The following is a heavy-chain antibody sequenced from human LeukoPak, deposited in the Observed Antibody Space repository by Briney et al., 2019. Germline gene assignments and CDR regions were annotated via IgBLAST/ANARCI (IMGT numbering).Heavy chain of an antibody. Sequence: GGSLTLSCGASGLTLRSYAMRWVRPAPRKGVGGVSAIGGSGGSTYYADSVKGRFTISRDNSKNTLYLQMNSLRAEDTAVYYCAKDPGSSGWYYFDYWGQGTLVTVSS. V-gene: IGHV3-23*01. D-gene: IGHD6-19*01. CDR2: IGGSGGST. CDR3: AKDPGSSGWYYFDY. CDR1: GLTLRSYA. J-gene: IGHJ4*02.